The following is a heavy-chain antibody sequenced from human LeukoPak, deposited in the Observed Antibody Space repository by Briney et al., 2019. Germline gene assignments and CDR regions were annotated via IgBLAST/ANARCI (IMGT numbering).Heavy chain of an antibody. D-gene: IGHD6-19*01. CDR1: GGSISSYY. V-gene: IGHV4-59*01. CDR3: AGGSGWYSYYFDY. J-gene: IGHJ4*02. Sequence: SETLSLTCTVSGGSISSYYWSWIRQPPGKGLEWIGYIYYSGSTIYNPSLKSRVTISVDTSKNQFSLKLSSVTAADTAVYHCAGGSGWYSYYFDYWGQGTLVTVSS. CDR2: IYYSGST.